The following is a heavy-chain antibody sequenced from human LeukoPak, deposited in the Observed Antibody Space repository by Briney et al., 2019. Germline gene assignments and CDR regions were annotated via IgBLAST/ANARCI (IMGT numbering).Heavy chain of an antibody. V-gene: IGHV7-4-1*02. CDR2: INTKTGNP. CDR3: AREGTGITSSNWFDP. CDR1: GYTLTAYI. D-gene: IGHD1-14*01. J-gene: IGHJ5*02. Sequence: ASVKVSCKASGYTLTAYIMSWVRQAPGQGLEWMGWINTKTGNPTYAQGFSGRYVFSLDTSVSTAYLQISSLKAEDTAVYYCAREGTGITSSNWFDPWGQGTLVTVSS.